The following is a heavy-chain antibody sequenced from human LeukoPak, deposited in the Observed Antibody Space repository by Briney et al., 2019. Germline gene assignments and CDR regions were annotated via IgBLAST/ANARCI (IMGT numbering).Heavy chain of an antibody. D-gene: IGHD1-7*01. Sequence: ASVKVSCKASGGTFSSYAISWVRQAPGQGLEWMGEIIPIFGTANYAQKFQGRVTITADESTSTAYMELSSLRSEDTAVYYCASPAGKSAGTTFDYWGQGTLVTVSS. J-gene: IGHJ4*02. CDR2: IIPIFGTA. V-gene: IGHV1-69*01. CDR1: GGTFSSYA. CDR3: ASPAGKSAGTTFDY.